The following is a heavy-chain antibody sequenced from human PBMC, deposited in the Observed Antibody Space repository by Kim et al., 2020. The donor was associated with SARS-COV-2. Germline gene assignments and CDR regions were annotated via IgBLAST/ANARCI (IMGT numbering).Heavy chain of an antibody. V-gene: IGHV3-23*01. J-gene: IGHJ4*02. Sequence: GGSLRLSCAASGFTFSSYAMSWVRQPPGKGLEWVSAISGSGGSTYHADPVKGRSTTSRDKSKNTPYLQMTSLRAEDTAVYYCAKDQFGAAAGTITDYWGQGTLVTVSS. CDR3: AKDQFGAAAGTITDY. CDR1: GFTFSSYA. CDR2: ISGSGGST. D-gene: IGHD6-13*01.